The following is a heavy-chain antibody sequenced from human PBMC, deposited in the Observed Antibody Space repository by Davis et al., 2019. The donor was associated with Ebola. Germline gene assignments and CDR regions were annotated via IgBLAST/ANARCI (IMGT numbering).Heavy chain of an antibody. CDR3: ARHCSSTSCSWFDP. V-gene: IGHV4-39*01. J-gene: IGHJ5*02. D-gene: IGHD2-2*01. CDR2: IYHSGST. Sequence: SETLSLTCTVSGGSISSSSYYWGWIRQPPGEGLEWIGEIYHSGSTNYNPSLKSRVTISVDKSKNQFSLKLSSVTAADTAVYYCARHCSSTSCSWFDPWGQGTLVTVSS. CDR1: GGSISSSSYY.